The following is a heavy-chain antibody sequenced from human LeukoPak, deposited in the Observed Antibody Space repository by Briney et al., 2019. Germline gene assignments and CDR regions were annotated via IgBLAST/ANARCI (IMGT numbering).Heavy chain of an antibody. V-gene: IGHV3-7*01. J-gene: IGHJ4*02. CDR2: IKQDGSEK. CDR1: GFTFSSYW. D-gene: IGHD6-13*01. CDR3: ARYAAAAGRSFDY. Sequence: GGSLRLSCAASGFTFSSYWMSWVRQAPGKGLEWVANIKQDGSEKYYVDSVKGRFTISRDNAKNSLYLQMNSLRAEDTAVYYCARYAAAAGRSFDYWGQGTLVTVSS.